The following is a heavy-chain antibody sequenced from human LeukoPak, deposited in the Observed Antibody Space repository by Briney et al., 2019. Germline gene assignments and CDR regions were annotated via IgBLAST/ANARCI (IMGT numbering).Heavy chain of an antibody. Sequence: SETLSLTSAVYGGSFSSYYWSWIRQPPGKGLEWIGEINYSGSTNYNPSLKSRVSLAVDMSNNQFSLKLSSVTAADTAVYYCARGGIYCSGGSCYPLRFDPWGQGTLVTVSS. D-gene: IGHD2-15*01. CDR3: ARGGIYCSGGSCYPLRFDP. V-gene: IGHV4-34*01. J-gene: IGHJ5*02. CDR1: GGSFSSYY. CDR2: INYSGST.